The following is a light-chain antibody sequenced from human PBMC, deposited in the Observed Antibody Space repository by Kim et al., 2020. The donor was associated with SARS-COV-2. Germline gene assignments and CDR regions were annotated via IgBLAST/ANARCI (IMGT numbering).Light chain of an antibody. CDR2: DAS. CDR3: QPQGFT. CDR1: QSVSSY. J-gene: IGKJ3*01. Sequence: EIVLTQSPATLSLSPGERATLSCRASQSVSSYLAWYQQKPGQAPRLLIYDASNRATGIPARFSGSGSGTDFTLTISSLEPEDFAVYYCQPQGFTFGPGTKVDIK. V-gene: IGKV3-11*01.